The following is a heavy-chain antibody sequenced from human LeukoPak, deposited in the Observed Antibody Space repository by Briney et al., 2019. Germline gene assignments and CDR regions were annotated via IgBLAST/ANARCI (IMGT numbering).Heavy chain of an antibody. D-gene: IGHD2-15*01. Sequence: SETLSLTCTVSGGSISSGGYYWSWIRQHPGKGLEWIGYIYYSGSTYYNPSLKSRVTISVDTSKNQFSLKLSSVTAADTAVYCCAREGNYCSGGSCYPGWFDPWGQGTLVTVSS. CDR1: GGSISSGGYY. V-gene: IGHV4-31*03. CDR3: AREGNYCSGGSCYPGWFDP. CDR2: IYYSGST. J-gene: IGHJ5*02.